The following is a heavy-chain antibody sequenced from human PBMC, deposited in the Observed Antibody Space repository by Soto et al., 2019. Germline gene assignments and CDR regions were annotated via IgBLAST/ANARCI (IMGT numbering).Heavy chain of an antibody. CDR1: GFMFSSSA. Sequence: GSLRLSCAASGFMFSSSAMSWVRQAPGKGLEWVSTISNSGDVTYYADSVKGRFTISRDNSKNTVYLQMNSLGADDTAVYYCAKAPNWNYESGYFDYWGQGTLVTVSS. CDR3: AKAPNWNYESGYFDY. D-gene: IGHD1-7*01. CDR2: ISNSGDVT. J-gene: IGHJ4*02. V-gene: IGHV3-23*01.